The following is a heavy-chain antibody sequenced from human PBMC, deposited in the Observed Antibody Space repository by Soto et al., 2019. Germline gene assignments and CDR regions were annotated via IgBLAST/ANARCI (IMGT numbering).Heavy chain of an antibody. J-gene: IGHJ4*02. CDR1: GGSIISSSYY. D-gene: IGHD2-8*02. CDR2: IYYSGST. V-gene: IGHV4-39*02. CDR3: ARDKITGLFDY. Sequence: PSETLSLTCTVSGGSIISSSYYWGWIRQPPGKGLEWIGSIYYSGSTYYNLSLKSRVTISVDTSKNQFSLKLSSVTAADTAVYYCARDKITGLFDYWGQGTLVTVSS.